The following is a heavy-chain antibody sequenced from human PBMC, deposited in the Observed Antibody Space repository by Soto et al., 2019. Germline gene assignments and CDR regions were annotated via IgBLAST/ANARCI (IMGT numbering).Heavy chain of an antibody. CDR2: IKSKTDGGTT. J-gene: IGHJ4*02. D-gene: IGHD4-4*01. CDR1: GFTFSNAW. Sequence: EVQLVESGGGLVKPGGSLRLSCAASGFTFSNAWMSWVRQAPGKGLEWVGRIKSKTDGGTTDYAAPVKGRFTISRDDSKNTLYLQMNSLKTEDTAVYYCTTDIDYSNYYFDYWGQGTLVTVSS. CDR3: TTDIDYSNYYFDY. V-gene: IGHV3-15*01.